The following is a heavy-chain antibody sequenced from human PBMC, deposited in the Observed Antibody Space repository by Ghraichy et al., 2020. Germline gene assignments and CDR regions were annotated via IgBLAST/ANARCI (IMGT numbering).Heavy chain of an antibody. V-gene: IGHV4-34*01. CDR1: GGSFSGYY. CDR3: ANGQFPDAFDI. J-gene: IGHJ3*02. Sequence: EPLSLTCAVYGGSFSGYYWSWIRQPPGKGLEWIGEINHSGSTNYNPSLKSRVTISVDTSKNQFSLKLSSVTAADTAVYYCANGQFPDAFDIWGQGTMVTVSS. CDR2: INHSGST. D-gene: IGHD2-21*01.